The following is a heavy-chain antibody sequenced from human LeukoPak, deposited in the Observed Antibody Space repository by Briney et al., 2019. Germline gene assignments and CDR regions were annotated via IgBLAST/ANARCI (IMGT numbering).Heavy chain of an antibody. CDR1: GFTFGDYA. CDR3: TRDQTPYY. Sequence: RPGRSLRLSCTASGFTFGDYAMTWVRQAPGKGLEWVGFIRSEAYGGTPEYAASVKGRFTISRDDSKSIAYLQMNSLKTEDTAVYYCTRDQTPYYWGQGTLVTVSS. J-gene: IGHJ4*02. V-gene: IGHV3-49*04. CDR2: IRSEAYGGTP.